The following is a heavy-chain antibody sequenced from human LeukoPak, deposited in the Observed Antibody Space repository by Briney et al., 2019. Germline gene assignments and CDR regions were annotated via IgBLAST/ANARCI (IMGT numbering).Heavy chain of an antibody. J-gene: IGHJ4*02. CDR1: GYTFTSYD. Sequence: ASVKVSCKASGYTFTSYDINWVRQATGQGLEWMGWMNPNSGNTGYAQKFQGRVTMTRNTSISTAYMELSSLRSEDTAVYYCARGRTRKDYFDYWGQGTLVTVSS. D-gene: IGHD1-14*01. V-gene: IGHV1-8*01. CDR2: MNPNSGNT. CDR3: ARGRTRKDYFDY.